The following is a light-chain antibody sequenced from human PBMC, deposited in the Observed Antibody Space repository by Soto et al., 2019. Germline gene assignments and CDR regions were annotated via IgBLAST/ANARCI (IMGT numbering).Light chain of an antibody. V-gene: IGKV3D-15*01. J-gene: IGKJ5*01. Sequence: ELVMTQSPATLSVSPGGRATLSCRASQSISDTLAWYQQKPGQAPSLLIYGASTSATGIPARFSGSGSGTEFTLTISSLQSEDFALYYCQQYNNWPAITFGQGTRLEIK. CDR2: GAS. CDR3: QQYNNWPAIT. CDR1: QSISDT.